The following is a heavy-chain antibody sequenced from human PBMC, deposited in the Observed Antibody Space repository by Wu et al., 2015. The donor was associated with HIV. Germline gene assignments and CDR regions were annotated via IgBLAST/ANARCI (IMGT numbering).Heavy chain of an antibody. D-gene: IGHD3-10*01. CDR2: INPNSGGT. J-gene: IGHJ4*02. Sequence: QVQLVQSGAEVKKPGASVKVSCKASGYTFTTYDINWMRQAPGQGLEWMGWINPNSGGTNYAQNFQGRITMTWDTSIRTAYMDLSRLTSDDTAVYFCARAVGWGHYYNGEEKYYFDYWGQGTLVTVSS. CDR1: GYTFTTYD. CDR3: ARAVGWGHYYNGEEKYYFDY. V-gene: IGHV1-2*02.